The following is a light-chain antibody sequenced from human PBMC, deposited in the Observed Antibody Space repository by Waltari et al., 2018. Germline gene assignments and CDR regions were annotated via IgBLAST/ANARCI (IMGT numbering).Light chain of an antibody. V-gene: IGKV3-11*01. J-gene: IGKJ1*01. CDR1: QSIRSY. Sequence: EIVLTQSPATLSLSPGESATLSCRASQSIRSYLTWYQQKPGQAPRLLIYAASNRAAGIPARFSGSGSGTDFTLTISSLGPEDFAVYYCQHRDSLPAAFGRGTKVEIK. CDR2: AAS. CDR3: QHRDSLPAA.